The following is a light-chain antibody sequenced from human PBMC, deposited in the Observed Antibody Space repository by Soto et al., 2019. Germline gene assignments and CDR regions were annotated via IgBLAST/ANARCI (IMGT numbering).Light chain of an antibody. CDR3: QQYGSSPPIT. V-gene: IGKV3-20*01. Sequence: EIVLTQSPGALSLSPGERVTLSCRASQSISSNYLAWYQQKPGQAPRLLIYGASSRATGIPDRFSGSGSGTGFTLTISRLEPEDFAVYYCQQYGSSPPITFGQGTRLEIK. CDR2: GAS. J-gene: IGKJ5*01. CDR1: QSISSNY.